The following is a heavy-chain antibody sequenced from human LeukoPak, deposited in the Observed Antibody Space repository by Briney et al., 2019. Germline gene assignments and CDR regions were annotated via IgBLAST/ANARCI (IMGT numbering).Heavy chain of an antibody. CDR2: INSDGSST. J-gene: IGHJ6*02. CDR1: GFTFSSYW. CDR3: AREDIVVVPAAEMDV. D-gene: IGHD2-2*01. Sequence: GGSLRLSCAASGFTFSSYWMHWVRQAPGKGLVWVSRINSDGSSTSYADSVKGRFTISRDNAKNTLYLQMNSLRAEDTAVYYCAREDIVVVPAAEMDVWGQGTTVTVSS. V-gene: IGHV3-74*01.